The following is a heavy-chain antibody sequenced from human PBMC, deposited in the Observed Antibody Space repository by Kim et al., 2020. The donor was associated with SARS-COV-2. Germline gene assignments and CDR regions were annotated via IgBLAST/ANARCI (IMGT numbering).Heavy chain of an antibody. V-gene: IGHV3-30-3*01. CDR2: ISYDGSNK. D-gene: IGHD3-22*01. Sequence: GVSLRLSCAASGFTFSSYAMHWVRQAPGKGLEWVAVISYDGSNKYYADSVKGRFTISRDNSKNTLYLQMNSLRAEDTAVYYCARTYYYDSSGHFDYWGQG. J-gene: IGHJ4*02. CDR1: GFTFSSYA. CDR3: ARTYYYDSSGHFDY.